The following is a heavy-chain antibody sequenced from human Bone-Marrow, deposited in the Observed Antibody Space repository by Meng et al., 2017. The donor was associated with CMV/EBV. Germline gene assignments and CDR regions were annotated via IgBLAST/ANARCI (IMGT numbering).Heavy chain of an antibody. CDR2: IIPIFGIA. CDR3: ARDGPFRDYYYGMDV. J-gene: IGHJ6*02. Sequence: SVKVSCKASGGTFSSYAISWVRQAPGQGLEWMGGIIPIFGIANYAQKFQGRVTITADKSTSTAYMELSSLRSEDTAVYYCARDGPFRDYYYGMDVWGQGTTVTVSS. CDR1: GGTFSSYA. V-gene: IGHV1-69*10.